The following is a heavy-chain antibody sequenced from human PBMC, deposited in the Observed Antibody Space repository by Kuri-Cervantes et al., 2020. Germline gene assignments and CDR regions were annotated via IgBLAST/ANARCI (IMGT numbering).Heavy chain of an antibody. J-gene: IGHJ6*02. CDR3: ARDRAYWVVNGMDV. CDR2: IKQDGSEK. CDR1: GFTVSSNY. D-gene: IGHD2-8*02. V-gene: IGHV3-7*01. Sequence: LSLTCAASGFTVSSNYMSWVRQAPGKGLEWVANIKQDGSEKYYVDSVKGRFTISRDNAKNSLYLQMNSLRAEDTAVYYCARDRAYWVVNGMDVWGQGTTVTVSS.